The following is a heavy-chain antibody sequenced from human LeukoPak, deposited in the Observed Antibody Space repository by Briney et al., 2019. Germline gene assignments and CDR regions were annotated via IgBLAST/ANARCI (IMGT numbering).Heavy chain of an antibody. CDR1: GSSFTSYW. D-gene: IGHD1-26*01. CDR3: ARRRDLYSGSYYPFDY. J-gene: IGHJ4*02. V-gene: IGHV5-51*01. Sequence: GASLQISCQGSGSSFTSYWLGWVRQLPGKGLQWMGIIYPGDSDTRYSPSFQGQVTISADKSISTAYLQWSSLKASDTAMYYCARRRDLYSGSYYPFDYWGQGTLVTVSS. CDR2: IYPGDSDT.